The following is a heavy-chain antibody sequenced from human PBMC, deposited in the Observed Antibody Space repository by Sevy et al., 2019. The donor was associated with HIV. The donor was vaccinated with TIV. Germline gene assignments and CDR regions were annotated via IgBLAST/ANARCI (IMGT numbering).Heavy chain of an antibody. Sequence: SETLSLTCGVSGASISGGGYYWSWIRQRPGKGLEWIGYIAIDGMPQYNPSLQYRVTMSMDTSQNQFSLDLTSVTAADTAVYYCARKENLAAAAKRNAFDIWGQGTMVTVSS. CDR1: GASISGGGYY. J-gene: IGHJ3*02. V-gene: IGHV4-31*11. D-gene: IGHD6-13*01. CDR3: ARKENLAAAAKRNAFDI. CDR2: IAIDGMP.